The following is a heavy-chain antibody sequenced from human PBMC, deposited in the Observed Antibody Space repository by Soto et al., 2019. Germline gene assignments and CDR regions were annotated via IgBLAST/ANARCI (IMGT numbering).Heavy chain of an antibody. D-gene: IGHD7-27*01. CDR1: GFTFSSYS. Sequence: EVQLVESGGGLVKPGGSLRLSCAASGFTFSSYSMNWVRQAPGKGLEWVSSISSSSSYIYYADSVKGRFTISRDNAKNSLYLQMNSLRAEDTAVYYCAREIMWGSDAEVYFDLWGRGTLVTVSS. CDR2: ISSSSSYI. V-gene: IGHV3-21*01. CDR3: AREIMWGSDAEVYFDL. J-gene: IGHJ2*01.